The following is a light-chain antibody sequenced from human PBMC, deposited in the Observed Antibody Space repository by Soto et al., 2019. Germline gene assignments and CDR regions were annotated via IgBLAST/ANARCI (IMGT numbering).Light chain of an antibody. Sequence: DIQMTQSPSSLSASVGDRVTINCQASQDIDNYLNWYQQKPGEAPELLIYDASKLETGVPSRFSGSGSGTDFTFTITTLQPEDSATYYCQQYFHLIYTFGQGTKLEIK. V-gene: IGKV1-33*01. CDR3: QQYFHLIYT. J-gene: IGKJ2*01. CDR1: QDIDNY. CDR2: DAS.